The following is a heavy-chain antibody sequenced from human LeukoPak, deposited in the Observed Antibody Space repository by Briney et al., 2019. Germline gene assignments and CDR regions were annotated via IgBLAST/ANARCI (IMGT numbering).Heavy chain of an antibody. Sequence: GSLRLSCAASGFTFSSYAMHWVRQAPGKGLEWVAVISYDGSNKYYADSVKGRFTISRDNSKNTLYLQMNSLRAEDTAVYYCAKVSTTIAHFDYWGQGTLVTVSS. V-gene: IGHV3-30-3*01. D-gene: IGHD3-22*01. CDR2: ISYDGSNK. CDR1: GFTFSSYA. J-gene: IGHJ4*02. CDR3: AKVSTTIAHFDY.